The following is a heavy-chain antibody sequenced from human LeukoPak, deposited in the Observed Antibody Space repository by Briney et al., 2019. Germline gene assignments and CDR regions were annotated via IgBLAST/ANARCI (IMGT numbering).Heavy chain of an antibody. J-gene: IGHJ4*02. CDR2: IDPSDSYT. D-gene: IGHD3-9*01. V-gene: IGHV5-10-1*01. CDR3: ARFPYYDILTGYYDY. CDR1: GSRFTSYW. Sequence: GASLKTSVKGLGSRFTSYWFSWGRRLPGKGLGGRGRIDPSDSYTNYSPSFQGHVTISADKSISTAYLQWSSLKASDTATYYCARFPYYDILTGYYDYGGQGPLATVS.